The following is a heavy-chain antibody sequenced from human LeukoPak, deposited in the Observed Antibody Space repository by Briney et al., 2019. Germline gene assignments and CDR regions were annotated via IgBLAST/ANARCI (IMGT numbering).Heavy chain of an antibody. Sequence: ASVKVFCKVSGYTLTELSMHWVRQDHGKGLERMGGFDPEDGETIYAQKFQGRVTMTEDTSTDTAYMELSSLRSEDTAVYYCATGVAAAGTQKNHNWFDPWGQGTLVTISS. D-gene: IGHD6-13*01. V-gene: IGHV1-24*01. CDR3: ATGVAAAGTQKNHNWFDP. CDR2: FDPEDGET. CDR1: GYTLTELS. J-gene: IGHJ5*02.